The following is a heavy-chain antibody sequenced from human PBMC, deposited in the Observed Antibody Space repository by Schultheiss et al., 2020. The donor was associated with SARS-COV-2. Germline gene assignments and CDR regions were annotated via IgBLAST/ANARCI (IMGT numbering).Heavy chain of an antibody. Sequence: GGSLRLSCAASGVTFSNHAMAWVRQAPGKGLEWVSSISGSGGSTYFAESVRGRFTISRDNSKNTLYLQMNSLRAEDTAVYYCAKDRAVAGTGWFDPWGQGTLVTVSS. CDR1: GVTFSNHA. CDR3: AKDRAVAGTGWFDP. V-gene: IGHV3-23*01. J-gene: IGHJ5*02. D-gene: IGHD6-19*01. CDR2: ISGSGGST.